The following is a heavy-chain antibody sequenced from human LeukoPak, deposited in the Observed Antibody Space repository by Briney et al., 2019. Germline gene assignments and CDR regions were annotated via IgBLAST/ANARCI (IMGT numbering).Heavy chain of an antibody. D-gene: IGHD2-21*01. V-gene: IGHV4-59*01. CDR3: ARGTSGLPVDY. CDR1: GGSISSYY. Sequence: SETLSLTCTLPGGSISSYYWSWIRQPPGKGLEWIGYIYYTGNTNYNPSLKSRVTISVDTSKNLFSLNVNSATAADTAVYYCARGTSGLPVDYWGQGTLVTVSS. CDR2: IYYTGNT. J-gene: IGHJ4*02.